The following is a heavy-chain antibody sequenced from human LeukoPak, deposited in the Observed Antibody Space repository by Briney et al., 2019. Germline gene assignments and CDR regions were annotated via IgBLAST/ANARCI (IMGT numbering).Heavy chain of an antibody. CDR2: IYYSGST. D-gene: IGHD3-22*01. V-gene: IGHV4-31*03. CDR1: GGSISSGGYY. Sequence: KTSQTLSFTCTVSGGSISSGGYYWSWIRQHPGKGLEWIGYIYYSGSTYYNPSLKSRVTISVDTSKNQFSLKLSSVTAADTAVYYCARGRYYDSSGYNWFDPWGQGTLVTVSS. CDR3: ARGRYYDSSGYNWFDP. J-gene: IGHJ5*02.